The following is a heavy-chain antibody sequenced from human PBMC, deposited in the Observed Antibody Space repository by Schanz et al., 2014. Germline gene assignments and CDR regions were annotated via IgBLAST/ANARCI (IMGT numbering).Heavy chain of an antibody. Sequence: QVQLVESGGGVAQPGRSLRLSCAASGFTFISYDIHWVRQAPGKGLEWVAVIRYDGRNKNFVESVKGRFTISRDNSNNTVYLQMNSLRAEDTAVYYCAKDYQDCSSTSCYLWENYYMDVWGKGTTVTVS. J-gene: IGHJ6*03. CDR2: IRYDGRNK. V-gene: IGHV3-30*02. D-gene: IGHD2-2*01. CDR3: AKDYQDCSSTSCYLWENYYMDV. CDR1: GFTFISYD.